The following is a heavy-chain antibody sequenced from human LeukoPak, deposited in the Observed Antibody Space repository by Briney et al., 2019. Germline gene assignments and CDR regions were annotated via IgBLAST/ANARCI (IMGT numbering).Heavy chain of an antibody. J-gene: IGHJ6*02. Sequence: GGSLRLSCAASGFTFSSYWTSWVRQAPGKGLMWVSQINSDGSATSCADPVKGRCTISRDNAKNMLYLEMNSLRVEDTAVYFCTRGHGLDVWGQGTTVTVSS. CDR3: TRGHGLDV. CDR2: INSDGSAT. CDR1: GFTFSSYW. V-gene: IGHV3-74*01.